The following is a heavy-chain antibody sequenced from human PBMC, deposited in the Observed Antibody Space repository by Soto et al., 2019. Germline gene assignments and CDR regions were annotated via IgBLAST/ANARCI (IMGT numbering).Heavy chain of an antibody. V-gene: IGHV3-74*01. CDR1: GFPFSNSW. J-gene: IGHJ1*01. Sequence: GGSLRLSCAASGFPFSNSWIHGVRQAPGKGLVWVSGINSDGSTTSYADSVKGRFTTSRDNAKNTLYLQMNSLRAEDTAVYYCARPYGDYAEYFQHWGQGTLVTVSS. CDR2: INSDGSTT. CDR3: ARPYGDYAEYFQH. D-gene: IGHD4-17*01.